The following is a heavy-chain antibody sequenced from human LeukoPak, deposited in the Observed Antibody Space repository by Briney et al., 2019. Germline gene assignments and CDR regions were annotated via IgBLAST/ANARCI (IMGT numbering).Heavy chain of an antibody. J-gene: IGHJ1*01. CDR2: ISSSSSYI. Sequence: GGSLRLSCAASGFTFSSYSMNWVRQAPGKGLEWVSSISSSSSYIYYADSVKGRFTISRDNAKNSLYLQMNSLRAEDTAVYYCARAATKDFWVRSASSGSYGYFQHWGQGTLVTVSS. CDR3: ARAATKDFWVRSASSGSYGYFQH. D-gene: IGHD3-10*01. V-gene: IGHV3-21*01. CDR1: GFTFSSYS.